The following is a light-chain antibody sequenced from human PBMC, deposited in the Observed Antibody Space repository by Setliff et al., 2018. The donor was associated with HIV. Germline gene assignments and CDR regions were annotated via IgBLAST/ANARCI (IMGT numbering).Light chain of an antibody. J-gene: IGKJ4*01. CDR2: WAS. CDR1: RTVLYNSNNVNY. Sequence: DIVMTQSPDSLAVSLGERATINCKSSRTVLYNSNNVNYLAWNRQKPGQPPDLLIYWASTRESGVPDRFTGSGSGTYFTLTISNLQAEDVAVYYCQQYFSTPVTVGGGTKVDIK. V-gene: IGKV4-1*01. CDR3: QQYFSTPVT.